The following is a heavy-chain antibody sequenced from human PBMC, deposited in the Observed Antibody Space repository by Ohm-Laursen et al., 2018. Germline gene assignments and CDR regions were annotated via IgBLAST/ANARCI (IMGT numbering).Heavy chain of an antibody. Sequence: GSLRLSCAASGFTFSSYSMQWVRQAPGKRLEYISSISNNGGSTYYANSVKGRLTISRDNSKNTLYLQMGSLRAEDTAVYYCARKGGNLGRVNFDSWGQGTLVTVSS. V-gene: IGHV3-64*01. J-gene: IGHJ4*02. CDR2: ISNNGGST. CDR3: ARKGGNLGRVNFDS. CDR1: GFTFSSYS. D-gene: IGHD3/OR15-3a*01.